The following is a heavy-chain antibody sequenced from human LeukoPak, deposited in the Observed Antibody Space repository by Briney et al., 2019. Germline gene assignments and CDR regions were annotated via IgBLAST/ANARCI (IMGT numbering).Heavy chain of an antibody. Sequence: GGSLRLSCAVSGFTFRTYWMHWVRQAPGEALMWVSRIKSDGSSTTYADSVKGRFTISRDNAKNTLHLQMNSLRAEDTAVYYCSRDSLSSCGGDCYSGLDVWGQGTTVTVSS. CDR1: GFTFRTYW. CDR3: SRDSLSSCGGDCYSGLDV. J-gene: IGHJ6*02. V-gene: IGHV3-74*01. CDR2: IKSDGSST. D-gene: IGHD2-21*02.